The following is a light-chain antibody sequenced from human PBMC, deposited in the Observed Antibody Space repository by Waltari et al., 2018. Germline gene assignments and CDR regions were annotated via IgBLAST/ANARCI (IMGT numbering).Light chain of an antibody. J-gene: IGKJ1*01. CDR1: AGLRVY. CDR3: QNHERLPAM. CDR2: AAS. V-gene: IGKV3-20*01. Sequence: LRASAGLRVYLALYQQEPGPATRLLIYAASSRATGIPDRFSGSGSGTDCSLTISRLEPEDFAVYYCQNHERLPAMFGQGTKVEIK.